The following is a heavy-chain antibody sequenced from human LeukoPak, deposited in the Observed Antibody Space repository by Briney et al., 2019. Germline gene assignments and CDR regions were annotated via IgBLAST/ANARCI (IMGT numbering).Heavy chain of an antibody. D-gene: IGHD3-10*01. CDR2: ISGSGGST. V-gene: IGHV3-23*01. J-gene: IGHJ4*02. CDR3: VKRVRYGSGSYYFDY. CDR1: GFTFSSYA. Sequence: PGGSLRLSCAASGFTFSSYAMSWVRQAPGKGLEWVSAISGSGGSTYYADSVKGRFTISRDNSKNTLYLQMNSLRAEDTAVYYCVKRVRYGSGSYYFDYWGQGTLVTVSS.